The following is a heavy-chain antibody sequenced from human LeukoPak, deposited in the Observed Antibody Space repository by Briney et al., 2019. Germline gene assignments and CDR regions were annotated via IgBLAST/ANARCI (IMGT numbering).Heavy chain of an antibody. CDR2: IIPIFCTA. V-gene: IGHV1-69*06. Sequence: ASVKVSCKASVHIFSRYSIRWVRQAPGQGLEWMGRIIPIFCTANYAQKFQGRVTITADKSTSTAYMELSRLPTEARAVDYRERELGGNFSADYLDYWGQGTLVTVSS. CDR3: ERELGGNFSADYLDY. D-gene: IGHD3-16*01. J-gene: IGHJ4*02. CDR1: VHIFSRYS.